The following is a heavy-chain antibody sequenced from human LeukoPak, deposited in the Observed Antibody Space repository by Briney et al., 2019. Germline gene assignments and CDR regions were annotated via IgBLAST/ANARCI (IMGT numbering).Heavy chain of an antibody. J-gene: IGHJ4*02. Sequence: GGSLRLSCAASGLTYRNYYFSWVRQAPGKGLEWISYISDDGSYANYADSVRGRFTISRDNAKNSLFLQMNSLRVEDTAVYYCARTTGRGPGGHFDYWGQGTLVTVSS. CDR2: ISDDGSYA. CDR3: ARTTGRGPGGHFDY. CDR1: GLTYRNYY. D-gene: IGHD1-1*01. V-gene: IGHV3-11*03.